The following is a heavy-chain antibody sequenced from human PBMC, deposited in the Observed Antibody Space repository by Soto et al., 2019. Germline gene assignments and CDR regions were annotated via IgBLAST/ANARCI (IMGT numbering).Heavy chain of an antibody. Sequence: GGXLRLSCAASGFTFRIYGMHWVRQAPGKXLXXVAVISYDGINKYYADSVKARLTIYTDNSNNTLYPQMRSLRAEQTAVYYCAKAPRFDSYASSGYYSWFDPWGQGTLVTVSS. CDR3: AKAPRFDSYASSGYYSWFDP. V-gene: IGHV3-30*18. CDR1: GFTFRIYG. CDR2: ISYDGINK. J-gene: IGHJ5*02. D-gene: IGHD3-22*01.